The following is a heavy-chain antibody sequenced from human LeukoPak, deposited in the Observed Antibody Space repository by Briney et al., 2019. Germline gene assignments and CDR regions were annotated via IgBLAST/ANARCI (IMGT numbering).Heavy chain of an antibody. D-gene: IGHD2-15*01. CDR1: GFTFSSYA. J-gene: IGHJ4*02. Sequence: GVSLRLSCAASGFTFSSYAMHWVRQAPGKGLEWVAVISYDGSNKYYADSVKGRFTISRDNSKNTLYLQMNSLRAEDTAVYYCAPLGCGGSCYRFDYWGQGTLVTVSS. CDR2: ISYDGSNK. V-gene: IGHV3-30-3*01. CDR3: APLGCGGSCYRFDY.